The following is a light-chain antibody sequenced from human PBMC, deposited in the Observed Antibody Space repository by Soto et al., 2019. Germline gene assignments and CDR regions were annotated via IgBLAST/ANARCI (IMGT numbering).Light chain of an antibody. CDR1: QNIIDN. CDR3: QQYNSWPLT. V-gene: IGKV3D-15*01. Sequence: EFVLTQSPGTLSLSPGERGTLSCRASQNIIDNYLAWYQQKPGQAPRLLIYDIFTRATGVPTRISGSGSGTEFTLTISSLQSEDFAVYYCQQYNSWPLTFGGGTKVDIK. CDR2: DIF. J-gene: IGKJ4*01.